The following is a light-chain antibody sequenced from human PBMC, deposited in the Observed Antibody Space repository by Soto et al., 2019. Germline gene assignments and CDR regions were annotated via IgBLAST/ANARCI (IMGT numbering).Light chain of an antibody. J-gene: IGLJ1*01. V-gene: IGLV2-14*01. CDR3: SSFSRSSSHYV. CDR1: SSDVGLYNY. Sequence: QSVLTQPASVSGSPGQSITISCTGTSSDVGLYNYVSWYQQHPGKAPKLMIYEVSNRPSGVSNRFSGSKSGNTASLTISGLQAEDEADYYCSSFSRSSSHYVFGTGTKVTVL. CDR2: EVS.